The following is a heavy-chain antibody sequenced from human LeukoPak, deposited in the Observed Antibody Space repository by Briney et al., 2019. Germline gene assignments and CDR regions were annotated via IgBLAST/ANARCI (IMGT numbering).Heavy chain of an antibody. CDR2: INPNSGGT. D-gene: IGHD3-22*01. Sequence: GASVKVSCKASGYTFTGYYMHWVRQAPGQGLEWMGWINPNSGGTNYAQKFQGWVTMTRDTSISTAYMELSRLRSDDTAVYYCARAPYYYDSSGYGMDVWGQGTTVTVSS. CDR3: ARAPYYYDSSGYGMDV. J-gene: IGHJ6*02. V-gene: IGHV1-2*04. CDR1: GYTFTGYY.